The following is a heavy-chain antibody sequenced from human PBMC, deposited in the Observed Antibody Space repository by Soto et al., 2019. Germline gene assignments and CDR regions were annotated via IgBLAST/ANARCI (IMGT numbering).Heavy chain of an antibody. V-gene: IGHV4-59*08. D-gene: IGHD3-16*01. CDR1: GGSISSYY. Sequence: TLSLTCTVSGGSISSYYWSWIRRPPGKGLEWIGYIYYSGNTNYNPSLKSRLTISVDTSKNQFSLKLSSVTAADTAVYYCARHPPYSAFDYWGQGTLVTVSS. CDR2: IYYSGNT. CDR3: ARHPPYSAFDY. J-gene: IGHJ4*02.